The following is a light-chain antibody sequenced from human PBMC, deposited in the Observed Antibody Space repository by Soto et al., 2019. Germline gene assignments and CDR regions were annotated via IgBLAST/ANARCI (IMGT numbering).Light chain of an antibody. CDR2: DVS. Sequence: QSVLTQPASVSGSPGQSITISCTGTSSDVGGYNYVSWYQHHPGKAPKLMIYDVSNRPSGVSNRFSGSKSGNTASLTISGLQAEDEADYSCSSYTSSSTYVFGTGNKVTVL. CDR3: SSYTSSSTYV. CDR1: SSDVGGYNY. V-gene: IGLV2-14*03. J-gene: IGLJ1*01.